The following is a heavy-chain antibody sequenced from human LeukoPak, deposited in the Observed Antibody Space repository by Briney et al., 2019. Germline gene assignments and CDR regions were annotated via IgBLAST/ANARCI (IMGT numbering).Heavy chain of an antibody. CDR3: ARGWGDYDILTGIGY. V-gene: IGHV3-33*01. J-gene: IGHJ4*02. Sequence: PGGSLRLSCAASGFTFSSYGMHWVRQAPGKGLEWVAVIWYDGSNKYYADSVKGRFTISRDNSKNTLYLQMNSPRAEDTAVYYCARGWGDYDILTGIGYWGQGTLVTVSS. CDR2: IWYDGSNK. CDR1: GFTFSSYG. D-gene: IGHD3-9*01.